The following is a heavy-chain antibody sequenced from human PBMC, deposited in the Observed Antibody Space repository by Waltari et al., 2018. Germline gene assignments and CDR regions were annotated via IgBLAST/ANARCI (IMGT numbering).Heavy chain of an antibody. J-gene: IGHJ4*02. V-gene: IGHV3-7*01. CDR1: GFTLSSYW. CDR3: ARGNGYSLRWPLYYFDY. CDR2: IKQDGSEK. Sequence: EVQLVESGGGLVQPGGSLRLSCAASGFTLSSYWMSWVRQAPGKGLEWVANIKQDGSEKDYVDSVKGRFTISRDNAKNSLYLQLNSLRAEDTAVYYCARGNGYSLRWPLYYFDYWGQGTLVTVPS. D-gene: IGHD5-12*01.